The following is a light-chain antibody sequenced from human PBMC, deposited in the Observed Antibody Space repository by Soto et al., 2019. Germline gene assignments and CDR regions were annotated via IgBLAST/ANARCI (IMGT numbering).Light chain of an antibody. J-gene: IGKJ2*01. CDR3: QQANSFPYT. CDR1: QAISSW. V-gene: IGKV1-12*01. CDR2: GES. Sequence: DIQMTQSPSSVSASVGDRVTITCRASQAISSWLAWYQQKPGKAPKLLIYGESSLQSGAPSRFSGSGSGTDFTLTISSLQPEDFATYYCQQANSFPYTFGQGTKLEIK.